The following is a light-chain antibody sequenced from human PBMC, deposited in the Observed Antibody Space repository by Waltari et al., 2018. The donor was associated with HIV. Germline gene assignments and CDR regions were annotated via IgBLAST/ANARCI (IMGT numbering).Light chain of an antibody. V-gene: IGLV2-11*01. J-gene: IGLJ3*02. CDR2: DVS. CDR1: SSDVGGYNY. Sequence: ISCTGTSSDVGGYNYVSWYQQHPGKAPKLMIYDVSKRPSGVPDRFSGSKSGNTASLTISGLQAEDEADYYCCSYAGSDWVFGGGTKLTVL. CDR3: CSYAGSDWV.